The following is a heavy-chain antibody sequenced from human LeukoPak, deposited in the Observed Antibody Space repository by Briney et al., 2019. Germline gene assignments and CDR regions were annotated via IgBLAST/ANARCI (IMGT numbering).Heavy chain of an antibody. Sequence: SETLSLTCTVSGGSISSSSFYWGWIRQPPGKGLEWIGSIYYSGSTYYNPSLKSRVTISVDTSKNQFSLKLSSVTAADTAVYYCARGKGKLGYYFDYWGQGTLVTVSS. CDR1: GGSISSSSFY. CDR2: IYYSGST. CDR3: ARGKGKLGYYFDY. D-gene: IGHD7-27*01. V-gene: IGHV4-39*07. J-gene: IGHJ4*02.